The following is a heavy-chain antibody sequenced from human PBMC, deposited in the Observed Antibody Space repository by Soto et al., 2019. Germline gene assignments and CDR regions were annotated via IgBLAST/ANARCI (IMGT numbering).Heavy chain of an antibody. CDR3: AKSDYYYYGLDV. V-gene: IGHV3-23*01. J-gene: IGHJ6*02. CDR1: GFTFSTYA. CDR2: ISGSGSHT. Sequence: GGSLRLSCAASGFTFSTYAMSWVRQAPGKGLEWVSAISGSGSHTYYADSVKGRFTFSRDNSKNTLYLQMNSLRAEDTAVYYCAKSDYYYYGLDVWGQGTTVTVSS.